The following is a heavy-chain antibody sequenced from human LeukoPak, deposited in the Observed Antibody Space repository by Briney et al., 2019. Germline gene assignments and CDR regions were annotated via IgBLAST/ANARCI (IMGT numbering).Heavy chain of an antibody. J-gene: IGHJ5*02. CDR1: GGSISSYY. CDR3: ARVVTMVRGAHNWFDP. CDR2: IYYSGST. V-gene: IGHV4-59*01. D-gene: IGHD3-10*01. Sequence: PSETLSLTCTVAGGSISSYYWSWIRQPPGKGLEWIGYIYYSGSTNYNPSLKSLVTISVDTSKNQFSLKLSSVTAADTAVYYCARVVTMVRGAHNWFDPWGQGTLVTVSS.